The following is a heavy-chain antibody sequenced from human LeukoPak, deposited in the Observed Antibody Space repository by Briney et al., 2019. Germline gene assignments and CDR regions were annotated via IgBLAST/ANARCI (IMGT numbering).Heavy chain of an antibody. CDR1: GGSISSYH. CDR2: IYYSGST. D-gene: IGHD5-18*01. V-gene: IGHV4-59*08. CDR3: ARHMGLGYSYGYPYFDY. Sequence: KTSETLSLTCTVSGGSISSYHWSWIRQPPGKGLEWIGYIYYSGSTNYNPSLKSRVTISVDTSKNQFSLKLSSVTAADTAVYYCARHMGLGYSYGYPYFDYWGQGTLVTVSS. J-gene: IGHJ4*02.